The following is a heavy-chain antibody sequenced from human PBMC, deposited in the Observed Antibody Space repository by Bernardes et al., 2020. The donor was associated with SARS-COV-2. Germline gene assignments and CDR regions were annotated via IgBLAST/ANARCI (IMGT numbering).Heavy chain of an antibody. CDR3: AKIGPPWADYYYYYMDV. CDR2: ISGSGGST. J-gene: IGHJ6*03. CDR1: GFTFSSYA. Sequence: GSLRLSCAASGFTFSSYAMSWVRQAPGKGLEWVSAISGSGGSTYYADSVKGRFTISRDNSKNTLYLQMNSLRAEDTAVYYCAKIGPPWADYYYYYMDVWGKGTTVTVSS. D-gene: IGHD3-10*01. V-gene: IGHV3-23*01.